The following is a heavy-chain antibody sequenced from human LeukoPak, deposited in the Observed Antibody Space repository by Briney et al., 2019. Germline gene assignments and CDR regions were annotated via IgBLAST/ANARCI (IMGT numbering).Heavy chain of an antibody. J-gene: IGHJ4*02. CDR2: INSDGSST. D-gene: IGHD6-6*01. CDR3: ARQYSSWFDY. CDR1: GFIFSSHW. Sequence: GGSLRLSCAASGFIFSSHWMHWVRQAPGKGLVWVSRINSDGSSTSYADSVKGRFTISRDNAKNTLYLQMSSLRAEDTAVYYCARQYSSWFDYRGQGTLVTVSS. V-gene: IGHV3-74*01.